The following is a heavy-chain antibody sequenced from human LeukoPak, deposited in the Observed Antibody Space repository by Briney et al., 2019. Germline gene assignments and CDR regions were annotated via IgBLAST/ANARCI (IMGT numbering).Heavy chain of an antibody. CDR3: VRAGIVTTPYFFDY. J-gene: IGHJ4*02. CDR2: IRNKANSYTT. CDR1: GFTFSDHY. V-gene: IGHV3-72*01. D-gene: IGHD5-12*01. Sequence: GGSLRLSCAASGFTFSDHYMDWVRQAPGKGLEWVGRIRNKANSYTTEHAASVKTRFTISRDDSKSSLYLQMNSLKSEDTAVYYCVRAGIVTTPYFFDYWGQGTLVTVSS.